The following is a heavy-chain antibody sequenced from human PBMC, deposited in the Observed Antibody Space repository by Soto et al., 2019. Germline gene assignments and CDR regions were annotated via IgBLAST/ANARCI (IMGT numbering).Heavy chain of an antibody. CDR1: GFSFSGSA. Sequence: EVQLVESGGGLVQPGGSLKLSCAASGFSFSGSAMHWVRQASGTGLEWLGRIRSKANNYATGYGASVKGRFTISRDDSKNTAYLQMNSLKTEDTAVYYCASSREGWFDPWGQGTLVTVSS. D-gene: IGHD1-26*01. V-gene: IGHV3-73*01. CDR3: ASSREGWFDP. J-gene: IGHJ5*02. CDR2: IRSKANNYAT.